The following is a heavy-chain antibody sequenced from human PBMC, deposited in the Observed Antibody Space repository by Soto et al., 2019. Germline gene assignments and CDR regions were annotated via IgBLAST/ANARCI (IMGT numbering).Heavy chain of an antibody. J-gene: IGHJ4*02. Sequence: QVQLKESGPGLVKPSGTMSLTCAVSGDSISSTTTGDCWSWVRQPPGKGLEWIGDIHHSGSTNYNPSLKSRVAMSVDKSKNQFSLRLSSVTAADTAVYYCAKMVGATLVDNWGQGTLVTVSS. D-gene: IGHD1-26*01. CDR2: IHHSGST. CDR1: GDSISSTTTGDC. V-gene: IGHV4-4*02. CDR3: AKMVGATLVDN.